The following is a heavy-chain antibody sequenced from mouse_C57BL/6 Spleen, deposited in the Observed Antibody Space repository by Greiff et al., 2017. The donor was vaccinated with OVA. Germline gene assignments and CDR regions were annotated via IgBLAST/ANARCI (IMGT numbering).Heavy chain of an antibody. V-gene: IGHV1-43*01. CDR1: GYSFTGYY. CDR3: ANSAWFAY. Sequence: VQLQQSGPELVKPGASVKISCKASGYSFTGYYMHWVKQSSEKSLEWLGEINPSTGGTSYNQKFKGKATLTVDKSSSTAYMQLKSLTSGDSAVYYCANSAWFAYWGQGTLVTVSA. CDR2: INPSTGGT. J-gene: IGHJ3*01.